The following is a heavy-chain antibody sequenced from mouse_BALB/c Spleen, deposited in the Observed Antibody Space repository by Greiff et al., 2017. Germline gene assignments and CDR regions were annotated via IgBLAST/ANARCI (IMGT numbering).Heavy chain of an antibody. CDR2: ISDGGSYT. CDR3: ARRGGLYAMDY. Sequence: DVKLVESGGGLVKPGGSLKLSCAASGFTFSDYYMYWVRQTPEKRLEWVATISDGGSYTYYPDSVKGRFTISRDNAKNNLYLQMSSLKSEDTAMYYCARRGGLYAMDYWGQGTSVTVSS. J-gene: IGHJ4*01. V-gene: IGHV5-4*02. CDR1: GFTFSDYY.